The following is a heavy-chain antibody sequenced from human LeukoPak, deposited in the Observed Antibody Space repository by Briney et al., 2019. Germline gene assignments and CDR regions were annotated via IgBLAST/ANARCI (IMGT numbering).Heavy chain of an antibody. CDR3: ARAPKNHDILTGYYYYGMDV. J-gene: IGHJ6*02. V-gene: IGHV4-34*01. D-gene: IGHD3-9*01. Sequence: SETLSLTCAVYGGPFSGYYWSWIRQPPGKGLEWIGEINHSGSTNYNPSLKSRVTISVDTSKNQFSLKLSSVTAADTAVYYCARAPKNHDILTGYYYYGMDVWGQGTTVTVSS. CDR1: GGPFSGYY. CDR2: INHSGST.